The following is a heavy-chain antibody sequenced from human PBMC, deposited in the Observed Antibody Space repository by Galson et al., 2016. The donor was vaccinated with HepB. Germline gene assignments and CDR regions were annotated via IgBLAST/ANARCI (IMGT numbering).Heavy chain of an antibody. CDR2: ISYHGIDK. CDR3: AKGGDNWNFFDS. Sequence: SLRLSCAASGFRFSGHGMHWVRQAPGKGLEWVGIISYHGIDKYIADSVKGRFSISRDNSRNTLYLQRNSLRTEDTAVYYCAKGGDNWNFFDSWGQGRLVTVS. D-gene: IGHD1-7*01. CDR1: GFRFSGHG. V-gene: IGHV3-30*18. J-gene: IGHJ4*02.